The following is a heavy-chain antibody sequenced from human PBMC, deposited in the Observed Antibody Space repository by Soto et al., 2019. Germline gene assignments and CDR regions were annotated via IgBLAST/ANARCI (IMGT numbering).Heavy chain of an antibody. CDR1: GYTLTELS. CDR3: ATDLLLRSVTTA. J-gene: IGHJ5*02. CDR2: FDPEDGET. D-gene: IGHD4-17*01. Sequence: WASVKVSCKVSGYTLTELSMHWVRQAPGKGLEWMGGFDPEDGETIYAQKFQGRVTMTEDTSTDTAYMELSSLRSEDTAVYYCATDLLLRSVTTAWGQGTLVTVSS. V-gene: IGHV1-24*01.